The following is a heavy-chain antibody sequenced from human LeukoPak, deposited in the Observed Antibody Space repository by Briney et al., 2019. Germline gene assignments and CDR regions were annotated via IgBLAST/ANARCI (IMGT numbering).Heavy chain of an antibody. CDR1: GGSISSSSYY. Sequence: SETLSLTCTVSGGSISSSSYYWGWIRQPPGKGLEWIGSIYYSGSTYYNPSLKSRVTISVDTSKNQFSLKLSSVTAADTAVYYCARHRNSYGPLTLDYWGQGTLVTVSS. V-gene: IGHV4-39*01. J-gene: IGHJ4*02. CDR2: IYYSGST. D-gene: IGHD5-18*01. CDR3: ARHRNSYGPLTLDY.